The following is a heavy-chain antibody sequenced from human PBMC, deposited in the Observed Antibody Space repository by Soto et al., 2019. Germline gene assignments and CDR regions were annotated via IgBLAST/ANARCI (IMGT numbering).Heavy chain of an antibody. J-gene: IGHJ4*02. CDR1: GGSISSYY. Sequence: ASETLSLTCTVSGGSISSYYWSWIRQPPGKGLEWIGYIYYSGSTYYNPSLKSLVTISVDTSKNQFSLKLSSVTAADTAVYYCARARGARYFDYWGQGTLVTVSS. CDR3: ARARGARYFDY. V-gene: IGHV4-59*08. CDR2: IYYSGST. D-gene: IGHD2-15*01.